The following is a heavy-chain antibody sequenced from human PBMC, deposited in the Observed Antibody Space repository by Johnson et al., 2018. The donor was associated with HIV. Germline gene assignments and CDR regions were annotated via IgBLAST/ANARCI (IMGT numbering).Heavy chain of an antibody. Sequence: LLVESGGGLVQPGGSLRRSCAASGFTVSSNNMSWVRQGPVRGLEWVSVIYSGGSSYYADSVKGRFSISRDNSKNTLYLQMNSLRAEDTAVYYCAARIAVADDDAFDIWGQGTMVTVSS. CDR3: AARIAVADDDAFDI. V-gene: IGHV3-66*01. CDR2: IYSGGSS. J-gene: IGHJ3*02. CDR1: GFTVSSNN. D-gene: IGHD6-19*01.